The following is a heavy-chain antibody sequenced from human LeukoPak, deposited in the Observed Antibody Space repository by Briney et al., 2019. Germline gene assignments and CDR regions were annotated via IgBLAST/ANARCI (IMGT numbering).Heavy chain of an antibody. J-gene: IGHJ6*02. D-gene: IGHD2-15*01. CDR3: VRHLDCSGAACYNYYYYGMDV. CDR2: INYSGST. Sequence: SETLSLTCTVSGGSIGRSIYHWGWIRQPPGKGLAWMGSINYSGSTYYNPSLESRVTIAVDTSKNQFSLNLSSVTAADTAVCYCVRHLDCSGAACYNYYYYGMDVWGQGTTVTVSS. CDR1: GGSIGRSIYH. V-gene: IGHV4-39*01.